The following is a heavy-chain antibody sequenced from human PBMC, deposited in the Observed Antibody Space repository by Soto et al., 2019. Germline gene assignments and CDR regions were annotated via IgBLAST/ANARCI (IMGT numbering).Heavy chain of an antibody. Sequence: KPGGSLRLSCAASGFTFSDHYMNWIRQAPGKGLEWVSYISSGGNSIYYADSVRGRFTISRDNAKNSFYLQMDSLRADDTAVYYCATSVMAGTFDYWGQGTLVTVSS. CDR1: GFTFSDHY. CDR2: ISSGGNSI. V-gene: IGHV3-11*01. D-gene: IGHD1-1*01. J-gene: IGHJ4*02. CDR3: ATSVMAGTFDY.